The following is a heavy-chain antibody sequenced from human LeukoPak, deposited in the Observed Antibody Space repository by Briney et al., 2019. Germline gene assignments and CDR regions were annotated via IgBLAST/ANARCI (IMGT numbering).Heavy chain of an antibody. J-gene: IGHJ2*01. Sequence: ASVKVSCKASGGTFSGYAISWVRQAPGQGLEWMGGIIPIFGTANYAQKFQGRVTITADESTSTAYMELSSLRSEDTAVYYCAREGDCSGGSCPYWYFDLWSRGTLVTVSS. CDR1: GGTFSGYA. CDR3: AREGDCSGGSCPYWYFDL. D-gene: IGHD2-15*01. CDR2: IIPIFGTA. V-gene: IGHV1-69*13.